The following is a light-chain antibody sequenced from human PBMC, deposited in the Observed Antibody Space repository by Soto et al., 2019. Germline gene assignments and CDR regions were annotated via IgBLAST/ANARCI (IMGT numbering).Light chain of an antibody. CDR3: SSYTTGRSYV. CDR2: DVS. CDR1: SSDVGGYNS. J-gene: IGLJ1*01. V-gene: IGLV2-14*01. Sequence: QSVLTQPASVSGSPGLSIAISCTGTSSDVGGYNSVSWYQQHPGKAPKLMIYDVSNRPSGVSNRFSGSKSGNTASLTISCFQAEDGGDYYCSSYTTGRSYVFGTGTKVTV.